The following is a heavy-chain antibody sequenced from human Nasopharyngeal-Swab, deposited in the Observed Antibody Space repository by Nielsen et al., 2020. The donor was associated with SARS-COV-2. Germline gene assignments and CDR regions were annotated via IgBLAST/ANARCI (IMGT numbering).Heavy chain of an antibody. CDR2: IYYSGST. J-gene: IGHJ1*01. V-gene: IGHV4-30-4*02. CDR3: ARGLTGYRAEYFQH. D-gene: IGHD3-9*01. CDR1: GGSISSGGYY. Sequence: SETLSLTCAVSGGSISSGGYYWSWIRQPPGKGLEWIGYIYYSGSTYYNPSLKSRVTISVDTSKNQFSLKLSSVTAADTAVYYCARGLTGYRAEYFQHWGQGTLVTVSS.